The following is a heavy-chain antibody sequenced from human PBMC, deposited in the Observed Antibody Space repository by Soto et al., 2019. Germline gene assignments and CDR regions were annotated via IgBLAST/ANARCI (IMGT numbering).Heavy chain of an antibody. D-gene: IGHD3-3*01. CDR3: AHRQSVYYFDY. CDR1: GFSLSTSGEG. V-gene: IGHV2-5*02. Sequence: GSGPTLVNPTQTLTLTCTFSGFSLSTSGEGVGWLRQPPGKALEWLALIYWDDDNRYSPSLKSRLTITKDTSKNQVVLTMANMDPVDTATYFCAHRQSVYYFDYWGQGTLVTVSS. CDR2: IYWDDDN. J-gene: IGHJ4*02.